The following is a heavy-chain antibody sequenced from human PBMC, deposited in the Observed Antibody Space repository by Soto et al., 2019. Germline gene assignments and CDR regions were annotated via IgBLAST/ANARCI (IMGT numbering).Heavy chain of an antibody. V-gene: IGHV1-69*13. J-gene: IGHJ6*02. Sequence: GASVKVSCKASGGTFSSYAVGWVRQAPGQGLEWMGGIIPIFGTANYAQKFQGRVTITADESTSTACVELSSLRSEDTAVYYCARDPGNHSSSWYSAVYYYYGMVVWGQGTTVTVSS. CDR3: ARDPGNHSSSWYSAVYYYYGMVV. CDR1: GGTFSSYA. D-gene: IGHD6-13*01. CDR2: IIPIFGTA.